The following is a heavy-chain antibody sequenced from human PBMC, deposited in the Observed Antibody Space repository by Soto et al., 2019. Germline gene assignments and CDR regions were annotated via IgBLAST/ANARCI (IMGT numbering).Heavy chain of an antibody. CDR1: GCPISSSSYY. V-gene: IGHV4-39*01. CDR3: VTQDYYYGMDV. Sequence: QLQLQESGPGLGKPSETLSLTRTVSGCPISSSSYYWGWIRQPPGKGLEWIGSIYYSGSTYYNPSLKSRVTISVDTSKNQFSLKLSSVTAADTAVYYCVTQDYYYGMDVWGQGTTVTVSS. J-gene: IGHJ6*02. CDR2: IYYSGST.